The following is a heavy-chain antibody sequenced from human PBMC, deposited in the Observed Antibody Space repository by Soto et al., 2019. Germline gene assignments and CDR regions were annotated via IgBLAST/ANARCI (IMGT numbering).Heavy chain of an antibody. Sequence: PGGSLRLSCAASGIIFDGYAMHWVRQPPGKGLEWVAGITWNSGGIDYADSVKGRFTISRDNAKNSLFLQMDSLRGEDTALYYCAKDSSANYAGNPGGGMDVWGQGTTVTVSS. CDR1: GIIFDGYA. D-gene: IGHD6-13*01. CDR2: ITWNSGGI. V-gene: IGHV3-9*01. CDR3: AKDSSANYAGNPGGGMDV. J-gene: IGHJ6*02.